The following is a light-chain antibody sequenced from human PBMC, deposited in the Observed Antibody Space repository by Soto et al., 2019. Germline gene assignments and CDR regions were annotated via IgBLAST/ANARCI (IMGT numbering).Light chain of an antibody. CDR2: DAS. CDR3: LQTYTAPRT. CDR1: QSISTS. J-gene: IGKJ2*01. Sequence: DIPMTQSPSSLSASVGDRVTITCRASQSISTSLCWFQQKPGRAPKLLISDASTLQNEVPSRFSGSGFGTDFTRTISSLQPEDFAAYYCLQTYTAPRTFGQGTNLDSK. V-gene: IGKV1-39*01.